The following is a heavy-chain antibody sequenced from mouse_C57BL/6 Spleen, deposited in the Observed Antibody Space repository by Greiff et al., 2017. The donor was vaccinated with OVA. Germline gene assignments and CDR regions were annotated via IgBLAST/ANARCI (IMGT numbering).Heavy chain of an antibody. Sequence: VQLQQSGPELVKPGASVKTSCKASGYSFTDYNMNWVKQSNGKSLEWIGVIYPNYGTTSYNQKFKGKATFTVDQSSSTAYMQLNSLTTEDSAVYYGARAYGSGGYYFDYWGQGTTLTVSS. CDR2: IYPNYGTT. D-gene: IGHD1-1*01. CDR1: GYSFTDYN. J-gene: IGHJ2*01. V-gene: IGHV1-39*01. CDR3: ARAYGSGGYYFDY.